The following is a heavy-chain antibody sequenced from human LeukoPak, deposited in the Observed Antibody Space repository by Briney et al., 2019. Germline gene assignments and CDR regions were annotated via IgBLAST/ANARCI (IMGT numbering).Heavy chain of an antibody. CDR1: GGTFSSYA. CDR3: ARSSAANDYGDSEYFQH. J-gene: IGHJ1*01. D-gene: IGHD4-17*01. Sequence: SVKVSCKASGGTFSSYAISWVRQAPGQGLEWMGGIIPIFGTANYAQKFQGRVTITRDTSASTAYMELSSLRSEDTAVYYCARSSAANDYGDSEYFQHWGQGTLVTVSP. CDR2: IIPIFGTA. V-gene: IGHV1-69*05.